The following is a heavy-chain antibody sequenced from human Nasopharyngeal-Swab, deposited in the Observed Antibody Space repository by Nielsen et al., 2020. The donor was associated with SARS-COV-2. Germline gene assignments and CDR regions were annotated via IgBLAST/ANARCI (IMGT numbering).Heavy chain of an antibody. V-gene: IGHV3-30*03. J-gene: IGHJ6*02. CDR2: ISYDGSNK. Sequence: GESLKISCAASGFTFSSYGMHWVRQAPGKGLEWVAVISYDGSNKYYADSVKGRFTISRDNSKNTLYLQMNSLRAEDTAVYYCARERESIYYGSGSLYYYYGMDVWGQGTTVTVSS. D-gene: IGHD3-10*01. CDR1: GFTFSSYG. CDR3: ARERESIYYGSGSLYYYYGMDV.